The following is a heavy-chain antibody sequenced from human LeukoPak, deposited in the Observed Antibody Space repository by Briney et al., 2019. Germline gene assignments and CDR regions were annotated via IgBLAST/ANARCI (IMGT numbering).Heavy chain of an antibody. V-gene: IGHV1-8*02. D-gene: IGHD6-19*01. CDR1: GYTFTGYY. CDR3: ARVERVSSGWYPS. CDR2: INPNSGNT. Sequence: ASVKVSCKASGYTFTGYYMHWVRQAPGQGLEWMGRINPNSGNTGYAQKFQGRVTMTRNTSISTAYMELSSLRSEDTAVYYCARVERVSSGWYPSWGQGTLVTVSS. J-gene: IGHJ4*02.